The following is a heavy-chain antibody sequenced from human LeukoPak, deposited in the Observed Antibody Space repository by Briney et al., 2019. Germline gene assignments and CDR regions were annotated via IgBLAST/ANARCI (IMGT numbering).Heavy chain of an antibody. CDR3: ARVSCSGGSCYLHY. CDR2: IIPIFGTA. D-gene: IGHD2-15*01. V-gene: IGHV1-69*06. Sequence: GASVKVSCKASGYTFTGYYMHWVRQAPGQGLEWMGGIIPIFGTANYAQKFQGRVTITADKSTSTAYMELSSLRSEDTAVYYCARVSCSGGSCYLHYWGQGTLVTVSS. CDR1: GYTFTGYY. J-gene: IGHJ4*02.